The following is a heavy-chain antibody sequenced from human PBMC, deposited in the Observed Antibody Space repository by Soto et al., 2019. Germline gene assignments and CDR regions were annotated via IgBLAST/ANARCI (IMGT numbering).Heavy chain of an antibody. CDR1: GGTFSSYA. CDR3: ARGNSRYDTLTGYLFNYYYYYGMDV. J-gene: IGHJ6*02. D-gene: IGHD3-9*01. Sequence: SVKVSCKASGGTFSSYAISWVRQAPGQGLEWMGGIIPIFGTANYAQKFQGRVTITADESTSTAYMELSSLRSEDTAVYYCARGNSRYDTLTGYLFNYYYYYGMDVWGQGTTVTVSS. V-gene: IGHV1-69*13. CDR2: IIPIFGTA.